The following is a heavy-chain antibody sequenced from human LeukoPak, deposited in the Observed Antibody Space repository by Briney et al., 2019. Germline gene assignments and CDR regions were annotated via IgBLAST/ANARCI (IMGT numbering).Heavy chain of an antibody. D-gene: IGHD6-13*01. Sequence: ESGPTLVKPTQTLTLTCTFSGFSLSTSGVGVGWIRQPPGKALEWLALIYWNDDKRYSPSLKSRLTITKDTSKNQVVLTMTNMDPVGTATYYCALSSWYEYFQHWGQGTLVTVSS. CDR2: IYWNDDK. CDR3: ALSSWYEYFQH. J-gene: IGHJ1*01. CDR1: GFSLSTSGVG. V-gene: IGHV2-5*01.